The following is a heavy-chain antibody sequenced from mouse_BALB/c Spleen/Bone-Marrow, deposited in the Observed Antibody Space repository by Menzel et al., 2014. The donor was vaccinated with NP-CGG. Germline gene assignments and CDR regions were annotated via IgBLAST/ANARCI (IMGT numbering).Heavy chain of an antibody. CDR3: AKHGGGYFDY. CDR2: IWNDGST. Sequence: VMLVESGPGLVAPSQSLSITCTISGFSLTSYGVHWVRQPPGKGLEWLTVIWNDGSTTYNSALKSRLTISKDNSKSQVYLKMNSLQTDDTGMYYCAKHGGGYFDYWGQGTSRRVAS. CDR1: GFSLTSYG. V-gene: IGHV2-6-1*01. J-gene: IGHJ2*02.